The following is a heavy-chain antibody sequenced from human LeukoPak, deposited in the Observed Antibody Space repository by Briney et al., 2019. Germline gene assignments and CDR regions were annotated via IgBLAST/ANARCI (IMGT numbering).Heavy chain of an antibody. Sequence: GGSLRLSCAASGFTFSSYAMSWVRQAPGKGLQWISAISGSGGSTYYADSVKGRFTISRDNSENTLYLQMNSLRAEDTAVYYCAKEAAYYGSGSYFVGWFDPWGQGTLVTVSS. J-gene: IGHJ5*02. V-gene: IGHV3-23*01. CDR3: AKEAAYYGSGSYFVGWFDP. CDR1: GFTFSSYA. CDR2: ISGSGGST. D-gene: IGHD3-10*01.